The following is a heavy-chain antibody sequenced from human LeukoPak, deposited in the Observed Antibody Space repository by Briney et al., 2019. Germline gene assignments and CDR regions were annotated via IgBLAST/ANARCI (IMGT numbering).Heavy chain of an antibody. D-gene: IGHD3-9*01. V-gene: IGHV1-2*04. CDR2: INPNSGGT. CDR3: ARGTLGRFDWLSLFDY. CDR1: GYTFTGYY. J-gene: IGHJ4*02. Sequence: ASVTVSCKASGYTFTGYYMHWVRQAPGQGLEWMGWINPNSGGTNYAQKFQGWVTMTRDTPISTAYMELSRLRSDDTAVYYCARGTLGRFDWLSLFDYWGQGTLVTVSS.